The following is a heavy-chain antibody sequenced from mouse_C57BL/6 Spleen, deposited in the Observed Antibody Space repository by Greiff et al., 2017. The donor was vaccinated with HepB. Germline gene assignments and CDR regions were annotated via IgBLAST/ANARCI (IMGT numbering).Heavy chain of an antibody. J-gene: IGHJ4*01. CDR3: AGDYDGEAMDY. Sequence: QVQLQQPGAELVKPGASVKLSCKASGYTFTSYWMHWVKQRPGQGLEWIGMIHPNSGSTNYNEKFKSKATLAVDKSSSTAYMQLSSLTSEDSAVYYCAGDYDGEAMDYWGQGTSVTVSS. V-gene: IGHV1-64*01. CDR1: GYTFTSYW. CDR2: IHPNSGST. D-gene: IGHD2-4*01.